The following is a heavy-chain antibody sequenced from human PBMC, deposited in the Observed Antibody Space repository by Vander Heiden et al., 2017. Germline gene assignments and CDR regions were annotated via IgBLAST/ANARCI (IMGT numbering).Heavy chain of an antibody. CDR2: ISGSGGST. Sequence: EVQLLESGGGLVQPGGSLRLSCAASGFPFSSYAMSWVRQVRGKGLAWVSAISGSGGSTYYADSVKGRFTSSRDNSKNTLYLKMNSMRAEDTAVYYCAKVLTYSVVSGYWGQGTLVTVYS. V-gene: IGHV3-23*01. CDR3: AKVLTYSVVSGY. J-gene: IGHJ4*02. CDR1: GFPFSSYA. D-gene: IGHD6-13*01.